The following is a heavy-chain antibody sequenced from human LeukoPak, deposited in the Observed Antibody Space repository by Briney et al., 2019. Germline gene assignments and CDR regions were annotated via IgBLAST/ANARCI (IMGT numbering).Heavy chain of an antibody. Sequence: ASVKASCKASGGTFSSYAISWVRQAPGQGLEWMGRIIPILGIANYAQKFQGRVTITADKSTSTAYMELSSLRSEDTAVYYCARERGGYYYDSSGYYYFDYWGQGTLVTVSS. D-gene: IGHD3-22*01. CDR1: GGTFSSYA. CDR3: ARERGGYYYDSSGYYYFDY. V-gene: IGHV1-69*04. J-gene: IGHJ4*02. CDR2: IIPILGIA.